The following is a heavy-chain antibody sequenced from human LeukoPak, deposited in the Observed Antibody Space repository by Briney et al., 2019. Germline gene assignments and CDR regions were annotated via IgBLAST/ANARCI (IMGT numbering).Heavy chain of an antibody. CDR1: GGSFTNYY. V-gene: IGHV4-59*01. D-gene: IGHD3-3*01. J-gene: IGHJ6*03. Sequence: SETLSLTCTVSGGSFTNYYWSWPRQPPGGGLDWIGHIYYSGSTKYNPSFQSRVTILLDTSTNQFSLKLSSVTAADTAVYYCARIATTRDFWNGHSYYVDVWGKGTTITVSS. CDR3: ARIATTRDFWNGHSYYVDV. CDR2: IYYSGST.